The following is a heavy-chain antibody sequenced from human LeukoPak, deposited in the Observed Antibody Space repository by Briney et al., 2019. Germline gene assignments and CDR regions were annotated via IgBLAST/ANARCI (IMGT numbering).Heavy chain of an antibody. Sequence: ASVKVSCKVSGYTLTELSMHWVRQAPGKGLEWMGGFDPEDGETIYAQKFQGRVTMTEDTSTDTAYMELSSLRSEDTAVYYCATAPYCTNGVCYLGPDYWGQGTLVTVS. CDR1: GYTLTELS. V-gene: IGHV1-24*01. D-gene: IGHD2-8*01. J-gene: IGHJ4*02. CDR3: ATAPYCTNGVCYLGPDY. CDR2: FDPEDGET.